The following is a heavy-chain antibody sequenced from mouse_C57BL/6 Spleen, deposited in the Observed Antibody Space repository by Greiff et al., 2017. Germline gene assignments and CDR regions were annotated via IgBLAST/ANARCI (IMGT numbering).Heavy chain of an antibody. D-gene: IGHD2-3*01. J-gene: IGHJ4*01. V-gene: IGHV1-54*01. CDR2: INPGSGGT. Sequence: VQLQQSGAELVRPGTSVKVSCKASGYAFTNYLIEWVKQRPGQGLEWIGVINPGSGGTNYNEKFKGKATLTADKSSSNAYMQLSSLTSEDSAVYYCARSYDGYLYAMDYWGQGTSVTVSA. CDR3: ARSYDGYLYAMDY. CDR1: GYAFTNYL.